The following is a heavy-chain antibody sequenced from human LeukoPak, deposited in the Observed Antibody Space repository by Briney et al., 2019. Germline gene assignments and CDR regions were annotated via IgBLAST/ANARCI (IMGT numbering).Heavy chain of an antibody. V-gene: IGHV4-61*02. D-gene: IGHD5-18*01. CDR2: IYTSGST. Sequence: PSETLTLTCTVSGGSISSGSYYWSWIRQPAGKGLEWIGRIYTSGSTNYNPSLKSRVTISVDTSKNQFSLKLGSVTAADTAVYYCARVLTPAMVTLGGAFDIWGQGTMVTVSS. CDR3: ARVLTPAMVTLGGAFDI. J-gene: IGHJ3*02. CDR1: GGSISSGSYY.